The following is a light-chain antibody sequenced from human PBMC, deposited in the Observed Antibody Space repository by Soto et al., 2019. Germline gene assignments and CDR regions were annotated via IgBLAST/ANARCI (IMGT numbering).Light chain of an antibody. Sequence: SYELTQPPTVSVSPGKTARITCSGDKLGDKYASWYQQKPGQSPVLVIFEDSKRPSGIPERFSGSNSGNTATLTISGTQAMDEADYYCQAWDSSTVVFGTGTKLTVL. V-gene: IGLV3-1*01. CDR3: QAWDSSTVV. J-gene: IGLJ1*01. CDR2: EDS. CDR1: KLGDKY.